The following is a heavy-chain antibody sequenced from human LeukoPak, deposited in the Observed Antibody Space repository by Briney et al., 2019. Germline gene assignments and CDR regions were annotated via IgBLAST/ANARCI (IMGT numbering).Heavy chain of an antibody. CDR2: IDSDGSST. CDR1: GFTFSSNW. Sequence: PGGSLRLSCVASGFTFSSNWMHWVRQAPGKGLVWISGIDSDGSSTTYADSVKGRFTISRDNAKNTLHLQMNSLRAEDTAVYFCARGLGDGYNNSGQGTLVTVSS. J-gene: IGHJ4*02. V-gene: IGHV3-74*03. CDR3: ARGLGDGYNN. D-gene: IGHD5-24*01.